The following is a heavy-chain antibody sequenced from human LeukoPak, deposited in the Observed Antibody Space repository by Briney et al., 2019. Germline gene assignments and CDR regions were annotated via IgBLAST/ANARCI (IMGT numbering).Heavy chain of an antibody. CDR3: ARGTGAFDI. V-gene: IGHV3-74*01. Sequence: SGRSLRLSCVSSGFTFSSHWMHWVRQAPGKVLVWVSHIKSDGSFTNYADSVKGRFTISRDNDKNTLYLQMNSLRPEDTAVYYCARGTGAFDIWGQGTKVTVSS. J-gene: IGHJ3*02. D-gene: IGHD1-1*01. CDR2: IKSDGSFT. CDR1: GFTFSSHW.